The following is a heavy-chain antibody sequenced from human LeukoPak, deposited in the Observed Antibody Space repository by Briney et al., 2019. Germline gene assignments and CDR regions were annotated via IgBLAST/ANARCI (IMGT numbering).Heavy chain of an antibody. D-gene: IGHD5-18*01. J-gene: IGHJ6*03. V-gene: IGHV3-43*01. Sequence: PGGSLRLSCAASGFTFDDYTMHWVRQAPGKGLEWVSLISWDGGSTYYADSVKGRFTISRDNSKNPLYLQMNSLRTEDTALYYCAKDNLPHPAMGHYYYYMDVWGKGTTVTISS. CDR2: ISWDGGST. CDR3: AKDNLPHPAMGHYYYYMDV. CDR1: GFTFDDYT.